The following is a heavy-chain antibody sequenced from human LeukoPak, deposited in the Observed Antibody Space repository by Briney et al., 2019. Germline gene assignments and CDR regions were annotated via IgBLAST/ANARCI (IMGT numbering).Heavy chain of an antibody. V-gene: IGHV3-23*01. CDR1: GFTFSSYA. CDR2: ISGSGGST. J-gene: IGHJ2*01. CDR3: AKDLASSSSWFTWYFDL. Sequence: PGGSLRLSCAASGFTFSSYAMSWVRQAPGKGLEWVSAISGSGGSTYYADSVKGRFTISRDNSKNTLYLQMNSLRAEDTAVYYCAKDLASSSSWFTWYFDLWGRGTLVTVSS. D-gene: IGHD6-13*01.